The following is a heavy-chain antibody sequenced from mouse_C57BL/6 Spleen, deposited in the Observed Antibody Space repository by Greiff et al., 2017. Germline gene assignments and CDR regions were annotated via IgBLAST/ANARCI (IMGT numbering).Heavy chain of an antibody. D-gene: IGHD1-2*01. V-gene: IGHV1-7*01. CDR1: GYTFTSYW. CDR3: ARMVLRPDY. Sequence: QVQLKQSGAELAKPGVSVKLSCKASGYTFTSYWMPWVQQRPGEGLEWIGYLNPSSGYTKYNQKFKDKATLTADKSSSTAYMQLSSLTYEDSAVYCCARMVLRPDYWGQGTTLTVSS. J-gene: IGHJ2*01. CDR2: LNPSSGYT.